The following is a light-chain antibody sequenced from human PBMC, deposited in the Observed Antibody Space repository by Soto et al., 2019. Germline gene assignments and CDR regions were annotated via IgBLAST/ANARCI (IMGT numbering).Light chain of an antibody. Sequence: DIQMTQSPSSVSASVGDRVTITCRASQGIARFLAWYQQKPVKAPKVLISVVSSLQSGVPTRFSGSASGSDFTLTITSLQPEDSATYYCQQGYRFPLTFGGGTKVDIK. J-gene: IGKJ4*01. CDR3: QQGYRFPLT. CDR2: VVS. CDR1: QGIARF. V-gene: IGKV1-12*01.